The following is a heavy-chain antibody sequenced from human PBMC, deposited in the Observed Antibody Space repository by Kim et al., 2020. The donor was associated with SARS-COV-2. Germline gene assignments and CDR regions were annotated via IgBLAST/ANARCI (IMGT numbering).Heavy chain of an antibody. J-gene: IGHJ6*03. V-gene: IGHV3-30*01. CDR2: NK. Sequence: NKYYADSVKGRFTISRDNSKNTLYLQMNSLRAEDTAVYYCARAPNYYYMDVWGKGTTVTVSS. CDR3: ARAPNYYYMDV.